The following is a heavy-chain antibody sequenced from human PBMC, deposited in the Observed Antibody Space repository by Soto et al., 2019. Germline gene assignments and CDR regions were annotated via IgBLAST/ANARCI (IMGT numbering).Heavy chain of an antibody. CDR3: TTDEEDNGNDGDFDY. Sequence: EVHLVESGGGLVKPGGSLRLSCTASGLPFSKAWMSWVRQAPGKGLEWVGRTKNKGTTEYAAPVKGRFTISRDDSQNMVYLQMDSLKTEDTAVYYCTTDEEDNGNDGDFDYWGQGTLVTVSS. CDR1: GLPFSKAW. CDR2: TKNKGTT. J-gene: IGHJ4*02. V-gene: IGHV3-15*01. D-gene: IGHD1-1*01.